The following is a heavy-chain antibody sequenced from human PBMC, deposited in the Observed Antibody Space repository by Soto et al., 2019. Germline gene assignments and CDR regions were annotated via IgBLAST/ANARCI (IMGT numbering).Heavy chain of an antibody. D-gene: IGHD3-22*01. Sequence: GSLRLSCAASGFTFSSYGMHWVRQAPGKGLEWVAVISYDGSNKYYADSVKGRFTISRDNSKNTLYLQMNSLRAEDTAVYYCAKIYYYDSSGYEPLDYWGQGTLVTVSS. CDR2: ISYDGSNK. CDR3: AKIYYYDSSGYEPLDY. CDR1: GFTFSSYG. V-gene: IGHV3-30*18. J-gene: IGHJ4*02.